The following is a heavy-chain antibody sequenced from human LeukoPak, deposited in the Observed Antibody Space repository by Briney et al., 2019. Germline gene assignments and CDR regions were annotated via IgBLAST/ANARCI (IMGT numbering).Heavy chain of an antibody. D-gene: IGHD3-3*01. CDR3: ARHGGFLEWLLSTVDY. CDR2: IYHSGST. CDR1: GYSISSGHY. Sequence: PSETLSLTCAVSGYSISSGHYWGWIRQPPGKGLEWIGSIYHSGSTYYNPSLKSRVTISVDTSKNQFSLKLSSVTAADTAVHYCARHGGFLEWLLSTVDYWGQGTLVTVSS. J-gene: IGHJ4*02. V-gene: IGHV4-38-2*01.